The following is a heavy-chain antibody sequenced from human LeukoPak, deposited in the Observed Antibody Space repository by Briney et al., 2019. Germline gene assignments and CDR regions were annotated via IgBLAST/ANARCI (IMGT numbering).Heavy chain of an antibody. Sequence: GGSLRLSCAASGFTFSDYYMSWIRQAPGKGLEWVSYISSSGSTIYYADSVKGRFTISRDNAKNSLYLQMNSLRAEDTAVYYCARDAEEMGESYKWNAFDIWAKGQWSPSLQ. CDR1: GFTFSDYY. J-gene: IGHJ3*02. CDR2: ISSSGSTI. CDR3: ARDAEEMGESYKWNAFDI. D-gene: IGHD3-16*01. V-gene: IGHV3-11*01.